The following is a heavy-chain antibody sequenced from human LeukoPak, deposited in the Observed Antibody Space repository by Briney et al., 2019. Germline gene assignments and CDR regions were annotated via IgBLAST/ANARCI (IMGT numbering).Heavy chain of an antibody. J-gene: IGHJ4*02. V-gene: IGHV4-39*07. CDR3: ARSYKSRPIDY. CDR1: GGSISSSSYY. CDR2: IYYSGST. D-gene: IGHD1-1*01. Sequence: PSETLSLACTVSGGSISSSSYYWGWIRQPPGKGLEWIGSIYYSGSTYYNPSLKSRVTISVDTSKNQFSLKLSSVTAADTAVYYCARSYKSRPIDYWGQGTLVTVSS.